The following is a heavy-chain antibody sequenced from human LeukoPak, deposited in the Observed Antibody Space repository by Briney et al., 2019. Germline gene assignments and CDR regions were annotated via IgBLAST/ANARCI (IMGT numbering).Heavy chain of an antibody. Sequence: SETLSLTCTVSGGSISSYYWSWIRQPAGKGLEWIGRIYTSGSTNYNPSLKSRVTMSVDTSKNQFSLKLSSVTAADTAVYYCARDAREYSSSYWFDPWGQGTLVTVSS. J-gene: IGHJ5*02. CDR3: ARDAREYSSSYWFDP. D-gene: IGHD6-6*01. CDR2: IYTSGST. V-gene: IGHV4-4*07. CDR1: GGSISSYY.